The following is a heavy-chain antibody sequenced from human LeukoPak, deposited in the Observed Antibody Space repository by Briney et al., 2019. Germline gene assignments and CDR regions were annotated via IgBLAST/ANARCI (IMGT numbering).Heavy chain of an antibody. CDR2: IYTSGST. D-gene: IGHD1-26*01. CDR1: GGSVSSGNYY. CDR3: TRGGELMNY. Sequence: SQTLSLTCTVSGGSVSSGNYYWTWIRQPAGRGLEWIGRIYTSGSTNYNPSLKSRVTISIDASKNQFSLRLSSVTAADTAVYYCTRGGELMNYWGQGTLVTVSS. V-gene: IGHV4-61*02. J-gene: IGHJ4*02.